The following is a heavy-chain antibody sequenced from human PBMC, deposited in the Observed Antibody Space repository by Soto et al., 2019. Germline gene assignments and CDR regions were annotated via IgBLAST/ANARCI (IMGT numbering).Heavy chain of an antibody. Sequence: PGESLKISCKGSGYSFTSYWISWVRQMPGKGLEWMGRIDPSDSYTNYSPSFQGHVTISADKSISTAYLQWSSLKASDTAMYYCARHHCSGGSCYFEYYYYYYGMDVWGQGTTVTV. V-gene: IGHV5-10-1*01. CDR3: ARHHCSGGSCYFEYYYYYYGMDV. CDR1: GYSFTSYW. J-gene: IGHJ6*02. D-gene: IGHD2-15*01. CDR2: IDPSDSYT.